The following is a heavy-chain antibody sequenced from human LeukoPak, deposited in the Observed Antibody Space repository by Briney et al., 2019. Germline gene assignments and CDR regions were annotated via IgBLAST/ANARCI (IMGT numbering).Heavy chain of an antibody. J-gene: IGHJ4*02. CDR1: GYTFTSYG. Sequence: ASVKVSCKASGYTFTSYGISWVRQAPGQGLEWMGWISAYNGNTNYAQKLQGRVTMTTDTSTSTAYMELRSLRSDDTAVYYCARGGYDFWSGYYTVGDYWGQGTLVTVSS. CDR2: ISAYNGNT. D-gene: IGHD3-3*01. V-gene: IGHV1-18*01. CDR3: ARGGYDFWSGYYTVGDY.